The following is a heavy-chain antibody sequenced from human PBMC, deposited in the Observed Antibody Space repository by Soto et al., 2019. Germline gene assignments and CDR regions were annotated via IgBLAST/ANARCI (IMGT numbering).Heavy chain of an antibody. CDR2: IIPIFGTA. J-gene: IGHJ4*02. CDR3: AGERGMATILDFDY. Sequence: QVQLVQSGAEVKKPGSSVKVSCKASGGTFSSYAISWVRQAPGQGLEWMGGIIPIFGTANYAQKFQGRVTINADESTSTAYMELRSLRSEDTAGYYCAGERGMATILDFDYWGQGTLVTVSS. CDR1: GGTFSSYA. D-gene: IGHD5-12*01. V-gene: IGHV1-69*12.